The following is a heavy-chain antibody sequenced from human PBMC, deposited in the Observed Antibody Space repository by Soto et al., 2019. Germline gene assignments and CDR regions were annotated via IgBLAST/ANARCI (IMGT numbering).Heavy chain of an antibody. Sequence: SETLSLTCAVSGGSISSSNWWSWVRQPPGKGLEWIGEIYHSGSTNYNPSLKSRVTISVDKSKNQFSLKLSSVTAADTAVYYCARLVTAYYYYGMDVWGQGTTVTVSS. CDR3: ARLVTAYYYYGMDV. V-gene: IGHV4-4*02. D-gene: IGHD2-15*01. CDR2: IYHSGST. J-gene: IGHJ6*02. CDR1: GGSISSSNW.